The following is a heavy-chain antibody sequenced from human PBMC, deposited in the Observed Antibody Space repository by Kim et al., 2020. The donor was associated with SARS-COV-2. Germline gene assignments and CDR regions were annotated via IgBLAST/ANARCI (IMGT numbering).Heavy chain of an antibody. CDR3: TTDMPLTGTGRGL. Sequence: YAAPVKGRFTISRDDSKNTLYLQMNSLKPEATAVYYCTTDMPLTGTGRGLWGQGTLVTVSS. J-gene: IGHJ4*02. D-gene: IGHD1-20*01. V-gene: IGHV3-15*01.